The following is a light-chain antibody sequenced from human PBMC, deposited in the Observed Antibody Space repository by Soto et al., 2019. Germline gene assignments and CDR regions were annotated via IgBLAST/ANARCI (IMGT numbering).Light chain of an antibody. Sequence: AIRMTQSPSSLSASTGDRVTITCRASQGISSYLGWYQQKPGKAPNLLIYDASSLQSGVPSRFSGSGSGTDSTLTISSLQPEDFATYYCQQSYSTPITFGQGTRLEIK. J-gene: IGKJ5*01. CDR1: QGISSY. CDR3: QQSYSTPIT. V-gene: IGKV1-8*01. CDR2: DAS.